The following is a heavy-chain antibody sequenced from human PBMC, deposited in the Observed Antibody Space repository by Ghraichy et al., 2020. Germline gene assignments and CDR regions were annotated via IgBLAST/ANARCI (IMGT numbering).Heavy chain of an antibody. CDR2: IIPILGIA. CDR3: SRRIWGGPGLVAATPFPFAY. V-gene: IGHV1-69*10. CDR1: GGTFSSYA. D-gene: IGHD2-15*01. Sequence: SVKVSCKASGGTFSSYAISWVRQAPGQGLEWMGGIIPILGIANYAQKFQGRVTITADKSTSTAYMELSSLRSEDTAVYYCSRRIWGGPGLVAATPFPFAYWGQGTLVTVSS. J-gene: IGHJ4*02.